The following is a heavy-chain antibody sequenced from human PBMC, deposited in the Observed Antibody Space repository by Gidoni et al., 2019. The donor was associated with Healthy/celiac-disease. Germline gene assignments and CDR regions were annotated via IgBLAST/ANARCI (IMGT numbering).Heavy chain of an antibody. CDR2: ISSSSSYI. J-gene: IGHJ5*02. Sequence: EVQLVESGGGLVTPGGSLRLSCAASGFPFSSDSMNWVRRAAGKGLEWVSSISSSSSYIYYADSVKGRFTISRDNAKNSLYLQMNSLRAEDTSVYYCASRIAAAGGFDPWGQGTLVTVSS. CDR3: ASRIAAAGGFDP. D-gene: IGHD6-13*01. V-gene: IGHV3-21*01. CDR1: GFPFSSDS.